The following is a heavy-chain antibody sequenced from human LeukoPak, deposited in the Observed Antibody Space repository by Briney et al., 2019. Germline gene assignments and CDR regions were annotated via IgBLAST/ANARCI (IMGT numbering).Heavy chain of an antibody. Sequence: SVKVSCKASGGSFTFTSHAISWARQAPGQGLEWMGGLIPIYGSANYAQKFQGRVTITSDESTRTVFMELSSLRPEDSAVYYCAGFFYDNSGDAFDIWGQGTMVTVSS. V-gene: IGHV1-69*01. CDR1: GGSFTFTSHA. D-gene: IGHD3-22*01. CDR2: LIPIYGSA. J-gene: IGHJ3*02. CDR3: AGFFYDNSGDAFDI.